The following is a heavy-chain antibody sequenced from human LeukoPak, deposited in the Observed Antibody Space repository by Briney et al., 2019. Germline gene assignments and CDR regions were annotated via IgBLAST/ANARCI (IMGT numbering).Heavy chain of an antibody. V-gene: IGHV1-46*01. J-gene: IGHJ6*03. CDR2: INPIGGST. CDR1: GYSFTSYN. Sequence: ASVKVSCKASGYSFTSYNMHWVRQAPGQGLEWMGIINPIGGSTTYAQKFQVRVTMTRDMSTSTVYMELSSLRSEDTAVYYCARDSYDFWSGYHHYYYYMDVWGKGTTVTVSS. CDR3: ARDSYDFWSGYHHYYYYMDV. D-gene: IGHD3-3*01.